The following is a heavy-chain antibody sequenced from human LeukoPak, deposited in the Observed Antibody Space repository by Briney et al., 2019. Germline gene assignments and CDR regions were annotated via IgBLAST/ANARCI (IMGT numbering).Heavy chain of an antibody. D-gene: IGHD3-22*01. CDR3: AKGPYYYDRSGHNSYYFDY. CDR2: ISGSGGST. V-gene: IGHV3-23*01. CDR1: GFTFSSYA. J-gene: IGHJ4*02. Sequence: PGGSLRLSCAASGFTFSSYAMSWVRQAPGKGLEWVSAISGSGGSTYYADSVKGRFTISRDNSKNTLYLQMNSLRAEDTAVYYCAKGPYYYDRSGHNSYYFDYWGQGTLVTVSS.